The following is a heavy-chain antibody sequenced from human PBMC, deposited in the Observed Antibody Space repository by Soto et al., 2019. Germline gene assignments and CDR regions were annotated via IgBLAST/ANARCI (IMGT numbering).Heavy chain of an antibody. D-gene: IGHD2-15*01. CDR1: GFTFSSYA. Sequence: HPGGSLRLSCAASGFTFSSYAMHWVRQAPGKGLEWVAVISYDGSNKYYADSVKGRFTISRDNTKNTLYLQMNSLRAEDTAVYYCAREKTPWDYYYGMDVWSQGTTVTVSS. V-gene: IGHV3-30-3*01. J-gene: IGHJ6*02. CDR2: ISYDGSNK. CDR3: AREKTPWDYYYGMDV.